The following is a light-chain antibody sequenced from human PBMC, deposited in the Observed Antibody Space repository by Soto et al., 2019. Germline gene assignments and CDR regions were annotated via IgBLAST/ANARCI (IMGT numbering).Light chain of an antibody. Sequence: EIVLTQSPATLPLSPGERATLSCRASQSVSSYLAWYQQKPGQAPRLLIYDASNRATGIPARFSGSGSGTDFTLTISSLQSEDFAVYYCQQYNNWPPKTFGQGTKVDIK. CDR3: QQYNNWPPKT. J-gene: IGKJ1*01. CDR2: DAS. V-gene: IGKV3-11*01. CDR1: QSVSSY.